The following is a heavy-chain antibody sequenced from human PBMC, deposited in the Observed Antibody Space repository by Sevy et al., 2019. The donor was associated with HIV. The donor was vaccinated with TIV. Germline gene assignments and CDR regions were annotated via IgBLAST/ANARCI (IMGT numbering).Heavy chain of an antibody. D-gene: IGHD4-17*01. V-gene: IGHV3-7*01. Sequence: GESLKISCAASGFTFSSYWMSWVRQAPGKGLEWVANIKQDGSEKYYVDSVKGRFTISRDNAKNSLYLQMNSLRAEDTAVYYCAREERATVTTRRYYYYGMDVWGQGTTVTVSS. CDR2: IKQDGSEK. J-gene: IGHJ6*02. CDR1: GFTFSSYW. CDR3: AREERATVTTRRYYYYGMDV.